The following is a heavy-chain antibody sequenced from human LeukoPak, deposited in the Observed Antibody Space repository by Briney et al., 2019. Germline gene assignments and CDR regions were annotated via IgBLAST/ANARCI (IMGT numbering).Heavy chain of an antibody. CDR3: ARHGYDSSGWYYFDY. J-gene: IGHJ4*02. CDR2: IYHSGSA. CDR1: GGSISSSNW. D-gene: IGHD6-19*01. V-gene: IGHV4-4*02. Sequence: SGTLSLTCAVSGGSISSSNWWSWVRQPPGKGLEWIGEIYHSGSANYNPSLKSRVTISVDKSENQFSLKLNSVTAADTAVYYCARHGYDSSGWYYFDYWGQGTLVTVSS.